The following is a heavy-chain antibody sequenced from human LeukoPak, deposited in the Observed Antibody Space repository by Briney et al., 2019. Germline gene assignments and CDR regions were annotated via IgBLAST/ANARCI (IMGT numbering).Heavy chain of an antibody. D-gene: IGHD7-27*01. CDR2: IYYSGST. Sequence: SETLSLTCTVSGGSISSGVYYWSWIRQPPGKGLEWIGYIYYSGSTNYNPSLKSRVTISVDTSKNQFSLKLSSVTAADTAVYYCARGTSNWGFTEWGQGTLVTVSS. CDR3: ARGTSNWGFTE. V-gene: IGHV4-61*08. CDR1: GGSISSGVYY. J-gene: IGHJ4*02.